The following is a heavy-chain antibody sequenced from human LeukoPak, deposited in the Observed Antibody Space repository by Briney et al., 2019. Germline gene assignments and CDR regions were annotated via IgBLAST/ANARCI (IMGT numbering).Heavy chain of an antibody. Sequence: ASVKVSCKASGYTFTTYGISWVRQAPGQGLEWMGWISAYNGNTNYAQKFQGRLTLTGDTSTDTVYMDLSSLRPEDTAVYYCATGATIPAGFDFWGQGTLVTVSS. CDR1: GYTFTTYG. J-gene: IGHJ4*02. D-gene: IGHD5-24*01. CDR2: ISAYNGNT. V-gene: IGHV1-18*01. CDR3: ATGATIPAGFDF.